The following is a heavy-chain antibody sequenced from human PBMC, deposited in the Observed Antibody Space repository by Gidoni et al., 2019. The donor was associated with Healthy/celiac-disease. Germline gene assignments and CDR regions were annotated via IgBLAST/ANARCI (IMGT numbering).Heavy chain of an antibody. V-gene: IGHV4-39*07. CDR3: ARDWDCSSTSCYSKFDY. CDR2: IYYSGST. Sequence: QLQLQESGPGLVKPSETLSLTCTVSGGSISSSSYYWGWIRQPPGKGLEWIGSIYYSGSTYYNPSLKSRVTISVDTSKNQFSLKLSSVTAADTAVYYCARDWDCSSTSCYSKFDYWGQGTLVTVSS. J-gene: IGHJ4*02. D-gene: IGHD2-2*01. CDR1: GGSISSSSYY.